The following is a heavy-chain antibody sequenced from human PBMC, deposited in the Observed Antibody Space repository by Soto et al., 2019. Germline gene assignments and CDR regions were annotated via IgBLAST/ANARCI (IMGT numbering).Heavy chain of an antibody. Sequence: GGSLRLSCAASGFTFSSYAMSWVRQAPGKGLEWVSAISGSGGSTYYADSVKGRFTISRDNSKNTLYLQMKSLRAEDTAVYYCAKSKNYGDYGYYYYGMDVWGQGTTVTVSS. CDR1: GFTFSSYA. V-gene: IGHV3-23*01. CDR2: ISGSGGST. J-gene: IGHJ6*02. D-gene: IGHD4-17*01. CDR3: AKSKNYGDYGYYYYGMDV.